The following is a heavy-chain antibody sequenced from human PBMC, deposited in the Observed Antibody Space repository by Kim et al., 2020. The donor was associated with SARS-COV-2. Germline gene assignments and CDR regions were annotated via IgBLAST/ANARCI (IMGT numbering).Heavy chain of an antibody. J-gene: IGHJ6*02. CDR3: AKDTTAIFVHYGMDV. D-gene: IGHD3-3*01. V-gene: IGHV3-43*01. Sequence: DSVKARFTISRDNSKNALYLQMNSLRTEDTALYYCAKDTTAIFVHYGMDVWGQGTTVTVSS.